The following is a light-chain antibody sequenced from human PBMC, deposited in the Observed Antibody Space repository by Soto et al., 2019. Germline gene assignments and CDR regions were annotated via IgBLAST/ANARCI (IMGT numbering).Light chain of an antibody. J-gene: IGKJ1*01. V-gene: IGKV1-39*01. CDR3: QQSYSTPWT. CDR2: AAS. CDR1: QSISSY. Sequence: DIQMTQSPSSLSASVGDRVTITCRASQSISSYLNWYQQKPGKAPKLLIYAASSLQSGVPSRFSGSGSGTDFTLTISSPQPEDVATYYCQQSYSTPWTFGQGTKVEIK.